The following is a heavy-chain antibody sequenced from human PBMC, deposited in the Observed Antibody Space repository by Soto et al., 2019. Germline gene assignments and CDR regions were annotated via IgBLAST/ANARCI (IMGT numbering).Heavy chain of an antibody. CDR1: GGSISSSSYD. D-gene: IGHD4-17*01. J-gene: IGHJ4*02. Sequence: QLQLQESGPGLVKPSETLSLTCSVSGGSISSSSYDWGWIRQPPGKGLEWVGTIYYSGSTYYDPSLKSRVAISVDTSKNQFSLMLSSVTAADTAVYYCARQLHGYYGGGIFDYWGQGTLVTVSS. V-gene: IGHV4-39*01. CDR3: ARQLHGYYGGGIFDY. CDR2: IYYSGST.